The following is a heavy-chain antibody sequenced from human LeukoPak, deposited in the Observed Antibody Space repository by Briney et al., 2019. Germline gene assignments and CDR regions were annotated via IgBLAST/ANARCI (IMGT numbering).Heavy chain of an antibody. Sequence: GRSLRLSCAASGFTFSNYGMHWVRQAPGKGLEWVAVVLYDGNNKHYAESVEGRFTISRDNSNNMLYLQMNSLRPEDTAVYYCAKDRLFGSGLNGPHYYYGMDVWGQGTTVTVSS. J-gene: IGHJ6*02. D-gene: IGHD1-26*01. CDR3: AKDRLFGSGLNGPHYYYGMDV. V-gene: IGHV3-30*18. CDR1: GFTFSNYG. CDR2: VLYDGNNK.